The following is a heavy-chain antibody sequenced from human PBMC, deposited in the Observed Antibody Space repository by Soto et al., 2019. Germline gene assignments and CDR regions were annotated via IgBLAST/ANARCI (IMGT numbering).Heavy chain of an antibody. CDR1: GGSISSGDYY. Sequence: SETLSLTCTVSGGSISSGDYYWSWIRQPPGKGLEWIGYIYYSGSTYYNPSLKSRVTISVDTSKNQFSLKLSSVTAADTAVYYCARDLSYDSSGYFDIWGQGTMVTVSS. D-gene: IGHD3-22*01. CDR2: IYYSGST. V-gene: IGHV4-30-4*01. J-gene: IGHJ3*02. CDR3: ARDLSYDSSGYFDI.